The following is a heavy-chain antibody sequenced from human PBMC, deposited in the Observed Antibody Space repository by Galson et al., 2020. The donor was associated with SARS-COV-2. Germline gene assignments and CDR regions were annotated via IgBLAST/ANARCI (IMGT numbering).Heavy chain of an antibody. V-gene: IGHV3-7*03. CDR1: GFSFGSYW. CDR3: ARAMTGSYGPWFDY. D-gene: IGHD1-26*01. Sequence: GGSLRLSCAASGFSFGSYWMSWVRQAPGKGLEWVANIDQNGSEKYYVDSVKGRFTISRDNAKNSLYLQMNSLRAEDTAVYYCARAMTGSYGPWFDYWGQGTLVTVS. CDR2: IDQNGSEK. J-gene: IGHJ4*02.